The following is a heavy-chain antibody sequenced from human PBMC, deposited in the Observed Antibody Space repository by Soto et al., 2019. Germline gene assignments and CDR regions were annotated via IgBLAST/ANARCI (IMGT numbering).Heavy chain of an antibody. J-gene: IGHJ4*01. V-gene: IGHV1-18*01. CDR1: GYTFTSYG. CDR2: LSAHNSNT. Sequence: QVQLVQSGAEVKKPGASVKVSCKASGYTFTSYGISWVRQAPGQGLEWMEWLSAHNSNTNYAQKLQGRVSMTADTSKSQADMELRRLRFEDTAEYYSVRVGPPGDYCGQGTMVTVSA. CDR3: VRVGPPGDY.